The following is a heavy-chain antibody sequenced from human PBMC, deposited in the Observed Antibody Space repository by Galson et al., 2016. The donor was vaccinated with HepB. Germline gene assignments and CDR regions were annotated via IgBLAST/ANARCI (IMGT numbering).Heavy chain of an antibody. J-gene: IGHJ4*02. V-gene: IGHV1-8*01. D-gene: IGHD2-21*02. CDR2: MNPNSGNT. CDR1: GYTFTSYD. Sequence: SVKVSCKASGYTFTSYDVNWVRQATGQGLEWMGWMNPNSGNTGNAQKFQGRVTMSISTSISTAYMELTSLRSEDTAIYYCARSPSDSKFDYWGQGTLVTVSS. CDR3: ARSPSDSKFDY.